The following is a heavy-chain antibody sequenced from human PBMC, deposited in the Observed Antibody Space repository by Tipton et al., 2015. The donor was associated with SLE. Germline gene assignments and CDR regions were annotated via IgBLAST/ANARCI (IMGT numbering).Heavy chain of an antibody. J-gene: IGHJ3*02. CDR2: INSDGSTT. V-gene: IGHV3-74*01. CDR3: ARGRREIKGITIFGVVHPDAFDI. Sequence: GSLRLSCAASGFTFRSYWMHWVRQAPGKGLVWVSRINSDGSTTSYADSVKGRFTISRDNAKNTPFLQMNSLRAEDTAVYYCARGRREIKGITIFGVVHPDAFDIWGQGTMVTVSS. D-gene: IGHD3-3*01. CDR1: GFTFRSYW.